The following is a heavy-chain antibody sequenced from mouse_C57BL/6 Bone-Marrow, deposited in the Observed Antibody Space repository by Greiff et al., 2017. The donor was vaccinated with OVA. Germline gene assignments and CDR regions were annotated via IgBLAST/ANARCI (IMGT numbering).Heavy chain of an antibody. J-gene: IGHJ3*01. Sequence: QVQLQQPGAELVKPGASVKLSCKASGYTFTSYWMHWVKQRPGQGLEWIGMIHPNSGSTNYNEKFKSKATLTVDKSSSTAYMQLISLTSEDSAVYYCARPGYYGSSPRFAYWGQGTLVTVSA. CDR2: IHPNSGST. D-gene: IGHD1-1*01. V-gene: IGHV1-64*01. CDR1: GYTFTSYW. CDR3: ARPGYYGSSPRFAY.